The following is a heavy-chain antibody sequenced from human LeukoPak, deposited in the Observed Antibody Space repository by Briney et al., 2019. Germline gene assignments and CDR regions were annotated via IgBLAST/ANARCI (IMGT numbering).Heavy chain of an antibody. D-gene: IGHD4-17*01. V-gene: IGHV3-74*03. Sequence: GGSLRLSCAASGFTLGNYWMHWVRQAPGKGLVWVSRGDGDGSHSTYADSVKGRFTISRDNAKNTLYLQMNRLTGEDAAVYYCAYSDHFDTWGQGTLVTVSS. CDR1: GFTLGNYW. J-gene: IGHJ4*02. CDR3: AYSDHFDT. CDR2: GDGDGSHS.